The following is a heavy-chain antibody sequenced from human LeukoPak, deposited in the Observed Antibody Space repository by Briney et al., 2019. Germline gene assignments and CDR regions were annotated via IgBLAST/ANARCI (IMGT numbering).Heavy chain of an antibody. CDR2: INHSGST. J-gene: IGHJ4*02. CDR3: SRGYYYVTSGYFDY. V-gene: IGHV4-34*01. D-gene: IGHD3-22*01. Sequence: SETLSLTCAVYGGSFSGYYLSWIRQTPGKGLEWIGEINHSGSTKYNPSLKSRVTISIDTSKNQFSLKLSSVTAADTAVYYCSRGYYYVTSGYFDYWGQGTLVTVSS. CDR1: GGSFSGYY.